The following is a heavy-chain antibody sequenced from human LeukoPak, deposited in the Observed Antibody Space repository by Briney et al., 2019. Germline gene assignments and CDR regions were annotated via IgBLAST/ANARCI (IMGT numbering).Heavy chain of an antibody. CDR1: GFTVSSNY. Sequence: GGSLRLSCAASGFTVSSNYMSWVRQAPGKGLERVSVIYSGGSTYYADSVKGRFTVSRDNSKNTLYLQMNSLRAEDTAVYYCARVRAELLWFGEYYYYGMDVWGQGTTVTVSS. CDR3: ARVRAELLWFGEYYYYGMDV. J-gene: IGHJ6*02. D-gene: IGHD3-10*01. V-gene: IGHV3-53*01. CDR2: IYSGGST.